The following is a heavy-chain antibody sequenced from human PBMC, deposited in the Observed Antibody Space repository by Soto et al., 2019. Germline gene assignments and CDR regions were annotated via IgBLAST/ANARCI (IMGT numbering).Heavy chain of an antibody. CDR2: IYYSGST. J-gene: IGHJ4*02. D-gene: IGHD3-22*01. CDR1: GGSISSYY. CDR3: ARDSSGYYRFDY. V-gene: IGHV4-59*01. Sequence: SETLSLTCTVSGGSISSYYWSWIRQPPGKGLEWIGYIYYSGSTNYNPSLTSRVTISVDTSKNQFSLKLSSVTAADTAVYYCARDSSGYYRFDYWGQGTLVTVSS.